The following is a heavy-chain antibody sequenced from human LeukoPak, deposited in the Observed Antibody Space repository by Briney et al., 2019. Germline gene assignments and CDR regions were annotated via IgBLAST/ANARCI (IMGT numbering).Heavy chain of an antibody. J-gene: IGHJ4*02. CDR1: GGSISNYY. CDR2: IYYSGST. D-gene: IGHD3-22*01. V-gene: IGHV4-59*01. Sequence: SETLSLTCTVSGGSISNYYWSWIRQPPGQGLEWMGYIYYSGSTNYNPSLKSRVTISVDTSKNQFDLKLSSVTAADTAVYYCARTRQNYVDRSGPSLNCWGQGTLGTVSS. CDR3: ARTRQNYVDRSGPSLNC.